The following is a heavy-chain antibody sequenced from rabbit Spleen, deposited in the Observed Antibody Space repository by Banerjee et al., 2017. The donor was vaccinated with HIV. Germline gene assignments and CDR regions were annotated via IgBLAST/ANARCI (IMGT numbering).Heavy chain of an antibody. V-gene: IGHV1S45*01. D-gene: IGHD8-1*01. Sequence: QEQLVESGGGLVQPEGSLKLSCTASGFSFSNKAVMCWVRQAPGKGLEWIACINAVTGKPVYASWAKGRSTFSKTSSTTVTLQMTSLTAADTATYFCARDAATSFSSYGMDLWGQGTLVTVS. J-gene: IGHJ6*01. CDR1: GFSFSNKAV. CDR2: INAVTGKP. CDR3: ARDAATSFSSYGMDL.